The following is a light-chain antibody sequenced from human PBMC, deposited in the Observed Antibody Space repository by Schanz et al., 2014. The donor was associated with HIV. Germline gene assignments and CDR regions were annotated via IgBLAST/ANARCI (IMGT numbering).Light chain of an antibody. Sequence: DIQVTQSPSSVSASVGDRVTITCRASQGISRWLAWYQQKPGQAPKLLIHAASTLQTGVPSRFSGSGSGTDCTLTISSLQAEDVAVYYCQQYYSTPLYTFGQGTKLEIK. J-gene: IGKJ2*01. V-gene: IGKV1-12*01. CDR1: QGISRW. CDR2: AAS. CDR3: QQYYSTPLYT.